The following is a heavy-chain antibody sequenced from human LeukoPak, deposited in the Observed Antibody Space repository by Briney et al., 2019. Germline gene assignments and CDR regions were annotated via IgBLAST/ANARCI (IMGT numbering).Heavy chain of an antibody. D-gene: IGHD6-19*01. CDR1: GFTFSDAW. Sequence: GGSLRLSCEGSGFTFSDAWMSWVRQAPGKGLVWVSHINVDGSGATYADSVKGRFTISRDNAKNTLYLHMNSLRAEDTAVYYCARATRIYSSGWYYSFDYWGQGTLVTVSS. CDR2: INVDGSGA. V-gene: IGHV3-74*01. J-gene: IGHJ4*02. CDR3: ARATRIYSSGWYYSFDY.